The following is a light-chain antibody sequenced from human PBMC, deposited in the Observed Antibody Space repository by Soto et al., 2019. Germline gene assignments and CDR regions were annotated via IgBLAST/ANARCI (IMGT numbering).Light chain of an antibody. CDR2: GAS. Sequence: ELVLTQSPGTLSLAAGERTTLSCRASQSVSSTYLAWYQQKTGQAPRIVIYGASSRATGIPDRLSGSGSGTDFNLIISSLEPEDFAVYYCQKYAGSPWTFGQGTKVDIK. J-gene: IGKJ1*01. V-gene: IGKV3-20*01. CDR1: QSVSSTY. CDR3: QKYAGSPWT.